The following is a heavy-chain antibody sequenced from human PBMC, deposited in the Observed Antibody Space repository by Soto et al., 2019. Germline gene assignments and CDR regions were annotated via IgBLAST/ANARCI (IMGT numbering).Heavy chain of an antibody. V-gene: IGHV3-7*01. Sequence: EVQLVESGGGLVQPGGSLRLSCAASGFTFSTYWMTWVRQPPGKGLEWVANMDQDGSETYYVDSVRGRFTVSRDNAKNSLYLQTNSLRVEDTAVYYCVCGGNFFIYWGQGTLVTVSP. CDR3: VCGGNFFIY. CDR2: MDQDGSET. J-gene: IGHJ4*02. D-gene: IGHD3-16*01. CDR1: GFTFSTYW.